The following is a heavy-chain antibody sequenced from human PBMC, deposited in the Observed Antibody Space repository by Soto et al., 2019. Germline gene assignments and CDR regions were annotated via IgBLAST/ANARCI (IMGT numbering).Heavy chain of an antibody. V-gene: IGHV4-39*01. Sequence: SETLSLTCTVAGGSISSIDDWWGWVRQPPGKGLEWIASVYRTGATYYYPSLESRVTVSVDTSKNQFFLKVTSVTAADTAVYYCARLMGSSSFTYWGQGTLVTVSS. CDR3: ARLMGSSSFTY. CDR1: GGSISSIDDW. D-gene: IGHD6-6*01. J-gene: IGHJ4*02. CDR2: VYRTGAT.